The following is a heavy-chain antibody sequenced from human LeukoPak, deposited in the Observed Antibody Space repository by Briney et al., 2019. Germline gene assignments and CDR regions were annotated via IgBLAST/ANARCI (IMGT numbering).Heavy chain of an antibody. J-gene: IGHJ1*01. Sequence: GASVKVSRKASGYTFTSYGISWVRQAPGQGLEWMGWISAYNGNTNYAQKLQGRVTMTTDTSTSTAYMELRSPRSDDTAVYYCARAGNYDTPVTHPEYFQHWGQGTLVTVSS. D-gene: IGHD1-7*01. CDR1: GYTFTSYG. CDR2: ISAYNGNT. V-gene: IGHV1-18*01. CDR3: ARAGNYDTPVTHPEYFQH.